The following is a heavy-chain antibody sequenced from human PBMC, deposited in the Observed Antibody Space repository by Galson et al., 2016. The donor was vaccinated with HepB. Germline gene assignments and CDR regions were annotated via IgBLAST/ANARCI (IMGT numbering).Heavy chain of an antibody. CDR3: AKGSPEVAVTAVPVF. Sequence: SLRLSCAASGFTFTNYAMHWVRQAPGKGLEWVALISYHGNNSYYADSVRGRFTISRDNSKKTLYLQMSSLRPDDTAVYFCAKGSPEVAVTAVPVFWGQGTLVTVSS. CDR2: ISYHGNNS. J-gene: IGHJ4*02. CDR1: GFTFTNYA. V-gene: IGHV3-30*18. D-gene: IGHD2-21*02.